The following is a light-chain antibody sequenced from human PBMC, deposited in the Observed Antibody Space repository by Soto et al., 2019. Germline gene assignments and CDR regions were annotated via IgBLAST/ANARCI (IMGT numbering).Light chain of an antibody. V-gene: IGKV3-15*01. CDR1: QGIGST. CDR3: QRYANWPLT. Sequence: EIVMTQSPATLSVSPGEGATLSCRASQGIGSTLAWYQQKPGQTPRLLIYGASTRATGVPARFSGSASGTECPLSLSSLQSEDFAVYYVQRYANWPLTFGGGTKVERK. CDR2: GAS. J-gene: IGKJ4*01.